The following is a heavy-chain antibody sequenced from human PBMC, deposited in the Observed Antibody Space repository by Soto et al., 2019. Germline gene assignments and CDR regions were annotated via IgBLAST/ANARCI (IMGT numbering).Heavy chain of an antibody. CDR1: GGTFSSDS. V-gene: IGHV1-69*06. Sequence: QVQLVQSGAEVKKPGSSVKVSCKASGGTFSSDSFSWVRQAPGQGLEWMGGITPILGPAKYPQKFQGRITISADRSTSTTYMELSSLRSEDTAIYYCARDSRSGSSCYFDYWGQGTLVTVSS. CDR2: ITPILGPA. J-gene: IGHJ4*01. D-gene: IGHD2-15*01. CDR3: ARDSRSGSSCYFDY.